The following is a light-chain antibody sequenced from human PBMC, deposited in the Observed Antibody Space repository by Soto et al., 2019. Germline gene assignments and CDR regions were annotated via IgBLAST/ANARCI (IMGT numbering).Light chain of an antibody. J-gene: IGKJ1*01. CDR1: QSVSSSY. CDR2: GAS. V-gene: IGKV3-20*01. Sequence: EVVLAQSPVTLSLSPGERATLSCRASQSVSSSYLAWYQQKPGQAPRLLIYGASSRATGIPDRFSGSGSGTDFTLTISRLEPEDFAVYYCQQYGRSPWTFGQGTKVDI. CDR3: QQYGRSPWT.